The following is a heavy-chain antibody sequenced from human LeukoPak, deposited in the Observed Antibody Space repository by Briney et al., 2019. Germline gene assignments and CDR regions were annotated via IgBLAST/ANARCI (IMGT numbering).Heavy chain of an antibody. CDR2: ISAYNGNT. CDR3: ARGRYGSGSYYIFLETYYYYYGMDV. V-gene: IGHV1-18*01. J-gene: IGHJ6*02. Sequence: GASVKVSCKASGYTFTSYGISWVRQAPGQGLEWMGWISAYNGNTNYAQKLQGRVTMTTDTSTSTAYMELRSLRSDDTAVYYCARGRYGSGSYYIFLETYYYYYGMDVWGQGTTVTVSS. D-gene: IGHD3-10*01. CDR1: GYTFTSYG.